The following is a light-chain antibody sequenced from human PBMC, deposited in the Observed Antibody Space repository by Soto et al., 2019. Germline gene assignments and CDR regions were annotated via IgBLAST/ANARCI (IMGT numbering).Light chain of an antibody. CDR3: QQCNGYSRT. CDR1: QSISSW. V-gene: IGKV1-5*01. Sequence: IPMTQSPSTLSASVGDRVTITCRASQSISSWLAWYQQKPGKAPKLLIYDASSLESGVPSRFSGSGSGTEFTLTISSLQPDDFATYYCQQCNGYSRTFGRGTKVDIK. J-gene: IGKJ1*01. CDR2: DAS.